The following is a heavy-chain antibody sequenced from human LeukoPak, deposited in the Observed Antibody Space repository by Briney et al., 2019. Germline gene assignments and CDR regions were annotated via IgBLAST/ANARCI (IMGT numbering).Heavy chain of an antibody. CDR3: VXXXXXGGSCHSSWFDP. D-gene: IGHD2-15*01. CDR2: IYYSGST. Sequence: PSETLSLTCTVSGGSISSYYWSWIRQPPGKGLEWIGYIYYSGSTNYNPSLKSRVTISVDTSKNQFSLKLSSVSAADTAVYYCVXXXXXGGSCHSSWFDPWGQGTLVTVSS. CDR1: GGSISSYY. V-gene: IGHV4-59*01. J-gene: IGHJ5*02.